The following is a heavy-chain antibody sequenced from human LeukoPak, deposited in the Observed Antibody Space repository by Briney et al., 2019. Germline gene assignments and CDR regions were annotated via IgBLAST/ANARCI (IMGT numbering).Heavy chain of an antibody. Sequence: PGGSLRLSCAASGFTRSSYAMSWVRQAPGKGLEWVSAISGSGGSTYYADSVKGRFTISRDNSKNTLYLQMNSLRAEDTAVYYCAKDLWSGYEEGYFDYWGQGTLVTVSS. V-gene: IGHV3-23*01. J-gene: IGHJ4*02. CDR3: AKDLWSGYEEGYFDY. CDR2: ISGSGGST. CDR1: GFTRSSYA. D-gene: IGHD5-12*01.